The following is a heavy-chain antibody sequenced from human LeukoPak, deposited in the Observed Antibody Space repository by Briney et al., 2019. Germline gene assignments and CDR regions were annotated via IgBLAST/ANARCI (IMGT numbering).Heavy chain of an antibody. CDR2: ITGSGVST. CDR1: GFTFNNCA. V-gene: IGHV3-23*01. D-gene: IGHD6-19*01. Sequence: GGSLRLSCAASGFTFNNCAMSWVRQAPGKGLEWVSGITGSGVSTYYADSVQGRFTISRDNSKNTLYLQMNGLRAEDTAVYYCARVPGIALPGDFDYWGQGTLVTVSS. CDR3: ARVPGIALPGDFDY. J-gene: IGHJ4*02.